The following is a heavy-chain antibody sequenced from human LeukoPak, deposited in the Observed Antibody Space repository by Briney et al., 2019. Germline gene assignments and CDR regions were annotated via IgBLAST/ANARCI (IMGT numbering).Heavy chain of an antibody. CDR1: GFTLSTYW. J-gene: IGHJ4*02. Sequence: GGSLRLSCAASGFTLSTYWMSCVCEAPGKGLECGANKNKNGGYQYYGDSVKGRFTITRDNTKNSLYLQMNSLRAEDTAMYYCTTYYDSGPSKDWGQGTLVTVSS. D-gene: IGHD3-22*01. CDR3: TTYYDSGPSKD. CDR2: KNKNGGYQ. V-gene: IGHV3-7*05.